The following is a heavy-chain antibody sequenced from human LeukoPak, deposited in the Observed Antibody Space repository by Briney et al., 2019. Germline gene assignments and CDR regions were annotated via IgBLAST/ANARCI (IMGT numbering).Heavy chain of an antibody. V-gene: IGHV1-18*01. CDR1: GYTFTSYG. D-gene: IGHD4-17*01. Sequence: ASVKVSCKASGYTFTSYGISWVRQAPGQGLEWMGWISAYNGNTNYAQKLQGRVTMTTDTSTSTAYMELRSLRSDDTAVYYCARGGELYGDYEGVDYWGQGTLVTVSS. J-gene: IGHJ4*02. CDR3: ARGGELYGDYEGVDY. CDR2: ISAYNGNT.